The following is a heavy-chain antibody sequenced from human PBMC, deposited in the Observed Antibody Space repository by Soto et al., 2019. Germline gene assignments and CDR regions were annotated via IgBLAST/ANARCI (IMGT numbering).Heavy chain of an antibody. CDR2: ISYDGNYI. V-gene: IGHV3-30*18. J-gene: IGHJ6*02. Sequence: QVQLVESGGGVVQPGASLRLSCEASGFDFSRYAMHWVRQAPGKGLEWVGVISYDGNYIYYADSVKGRFTISRDNSKNTLYVQVNSLRPEDTAVYYCAKGILSATIGPYAMDVWGQGTTVTVSS. D-gene: IGHD3-16*01. CDR1: GFDFSRYA. CDR3: AKGILSATIGPYAMDV.